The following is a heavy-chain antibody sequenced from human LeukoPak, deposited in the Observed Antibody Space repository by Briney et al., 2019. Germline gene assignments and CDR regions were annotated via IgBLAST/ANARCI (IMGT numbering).Heavy chain of an antibody. CDR3: AKDTKVYYGSGSYTPDH. CDR1: GFTFSRYG. Sequence: GGSLRLSCAASGFTFSRYGMHWVRQAPGKGLEWVAVISYDATNKFYAVSVKGRFTISRDNSNNTLYLQMNSLRAEDTAVYYCAKDTKVYYGSGSYTPDHWGQGTLVTVSS. D-gene: IGHD3-10*01. V-gene: IGHV3-30*18. J-gene: IGHJ4*02. CDR2: ISYDATNK.